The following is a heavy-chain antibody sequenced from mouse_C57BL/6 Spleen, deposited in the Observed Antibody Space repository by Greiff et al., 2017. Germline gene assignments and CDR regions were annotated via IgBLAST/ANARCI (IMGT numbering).Heavy chain of an antibody. J-gene: IGHJ1*03. D-gene: IGHD2-1*01. V-gene: IGHV1-81*01. CDR2: IYPRSGNT. Sequence: VQLQQSGAELARPGASVKLSCKASGYTFTSYGISWVKQRTGQGLEWIGEIYPRSGNTYYNEKFKGKATLTADKSSSTAYMELRSLTSEDSAVYFCAREVYYGNYWYFDVWGTGTTVTVSS. CDR3: AREVYYGNYWYFDV. CDR1: GYTFTSYG.